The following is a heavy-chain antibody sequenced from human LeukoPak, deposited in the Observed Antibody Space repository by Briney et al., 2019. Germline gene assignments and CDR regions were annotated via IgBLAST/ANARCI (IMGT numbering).Heavy chain of an antibody. J-gene: IGHJ4*02. V-gene: IGHV4-4*07. Sequence: SETLSLTCTVSGGSISSYYWSWIRQPAGKGLEWIGRIYTSGSTNYNPSLKSRVTMSVDTSKNQFSLKLSSVTAADTAVYYCARGWGRYCSSTSCYTSVPHFDYWGQGTLVTVSS. CDR2: IYTSGST. CDR3: ARGWGRYCSSTSCYTSVPHFDY. CDR1: GGSISSYY. D-gene: IGHD2-2*02.